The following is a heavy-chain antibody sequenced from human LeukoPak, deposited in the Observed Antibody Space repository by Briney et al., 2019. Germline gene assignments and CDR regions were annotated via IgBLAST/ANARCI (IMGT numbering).Heavy chain of an antibody. V-gene: IGHV3-23*01. Sequence: ETLSLTCAVSGGSISSSNWWSWVRQAPGKGLEWVSAISGSGGSTYYADSVKGRFAISRDNSKNTLYLQMNSLRAEDTAVYYCAKSGGSSGWYPRGDYYYYYMDVWGKGTTVTVSS. CDR2: ISGSGGST. CDR3: AKSGGSSGWYPRGDYYYYYMDV. D-gene: IGHD6-13*01. J-gene: IGHJ6*03. CDR1: GGSISSSN.